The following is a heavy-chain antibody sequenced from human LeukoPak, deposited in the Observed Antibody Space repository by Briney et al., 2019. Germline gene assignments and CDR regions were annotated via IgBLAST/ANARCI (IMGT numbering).Heavy chain of an antibody. V-gene: IGHV3-30*03. CDR2: ISYDGSNK. J-gene: IGHJ4*02. Sequence: GGSLRLSCAASGFTFSSYGMHWVRQAPGKGLEWVAVISYDGSNKYYADSVKGRFTISRDNSKNTLYLQMNSLRAEDTAVYYCARGSGWYRATFDYWGQGTLVTVSS. D-gene: IGHD6-19*01. CDR3: ARGSGWYRATFDY. CDR1: GFTFSSYG.